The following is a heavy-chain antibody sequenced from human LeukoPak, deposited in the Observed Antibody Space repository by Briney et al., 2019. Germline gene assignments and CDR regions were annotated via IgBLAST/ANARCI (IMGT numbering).Heavy chain of an antibody. CDR3: AKDHSSGWPYCFPY. Sequence: GGSLRLSCAASGFTFSSYTMSWVRQAPGKGLEWVSAISASGGSTYYADSVKGRFTISRDNSKNTLFLQMNSLRAEDTAVYYCAKDHSSGWPYCFPYWGQGTLVTVSS. CDR1: GFTFSSYT. V-gene: IGHV3-23*01. CDR2: ISASGGST. J-gene: IGHJ4*02. D-gene: IGHD6-19*01.